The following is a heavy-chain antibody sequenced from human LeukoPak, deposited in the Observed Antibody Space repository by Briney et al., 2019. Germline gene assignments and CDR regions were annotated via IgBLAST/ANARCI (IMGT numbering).Heavy chain of an antibody. D-gene: IGHD6-13*01. CDR2: IYYSGST. CDR1: GGSISSYY. Sequence: KPSETLSLTCTVSGGSISSYYGSWIRQPPGKGLEWIGYIYYSGSTNYNPSLKSRVTISVDTSKNQFSLKLSSVTAADTAVYYCARGGSSWISYYFDYWGQGTLVTVSS. J-gene: IGHJ4*02. CDR3: ARGGSSWISYYFDY. V-gene: IGHV4-59*01.